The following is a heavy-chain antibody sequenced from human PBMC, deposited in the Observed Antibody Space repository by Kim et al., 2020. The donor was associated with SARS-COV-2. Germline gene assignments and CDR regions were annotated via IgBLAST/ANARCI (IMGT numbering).Heavy chain of an antibody. V-gene: IGHV4-34*01. Sequence: INHSGSTNYNPSLKSRVTISVDTSKNQFSLKLSSVTAADTAVYYCARDYYWGQGTLVTVSS. CDR2: INHSGST. J-gene: IGHJ4*02. CDR3: ARDYY.